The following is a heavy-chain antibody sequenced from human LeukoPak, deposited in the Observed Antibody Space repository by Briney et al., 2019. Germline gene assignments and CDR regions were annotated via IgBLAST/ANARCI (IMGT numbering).Heavy chain of an antibody. CDR1: GGSISSGSYY. CDR2: IYTSGST. D-gene: IGHD3-22*01. CDR3: AREQSYYYDSSGYYSGDYFDY. V-gene: IGHV4-61*02. J-gene: IGHJ4*02. Sequence: PSETLSLTCTVSGGSISSGSYYWSWIRQPAGKGLESIGRIYTSGSTNYNPSLKSRVTISVDTSKNQFSLKLSSVTAADTAVYYCAREQSYYYDSSGYYSGDYFDYWGQGTLVTVSS.